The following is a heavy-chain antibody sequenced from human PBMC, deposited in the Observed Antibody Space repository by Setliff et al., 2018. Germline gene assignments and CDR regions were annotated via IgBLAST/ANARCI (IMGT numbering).Heavy chain of an antibody. D-gene: IGHD7-27*01. V-gene: IGHV3-21*01. J-gene: IGHJ4*02. CDR2: ISSSSSYI. Sequence: GGSLRLSCAASGFTFSSCSMNWVRQAPGKGLEWVSSISSSSSYIYYADSVKGRFTISRANAKNSLYLQMNSLRAEDTAVYYCARVTNWGYLGYWGQGTLVTVSS. CDR3: ARVTNWGYLGY. CDR1: GFTFSSCS.